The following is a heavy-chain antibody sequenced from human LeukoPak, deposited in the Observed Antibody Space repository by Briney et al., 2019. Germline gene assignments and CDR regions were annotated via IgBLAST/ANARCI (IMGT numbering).Heavy chain of an antibody. V-gene: IGHV4-4*07. CDR1: GGSISSYY. Sequence: SETLSLTWTVSGGSISSYYWSWIRQPAGKGLEWIGRIYTSGSTNYNPSLKSRVTMSVDTSTNQLSLKLNSVTAADTAVYYCARAKRWENDAFDIWGQGTLVTVAS. CDR3: ARAKRWENDAFDI. J-gene: IGHJ3*02. CDR2: IYTSGST. D-gene: IGHD1-26*01.